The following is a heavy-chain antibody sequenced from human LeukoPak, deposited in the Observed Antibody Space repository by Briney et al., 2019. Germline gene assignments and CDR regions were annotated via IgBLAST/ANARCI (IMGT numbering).Heavy chain of an antibody. D-gene: IGHD6-13*01. CDR2: IYYSGST. V-gene: IGHV4-39*07. Sequence: SETLSLTCTVSGGSISSSSYYWGWIRQPPGKGLEWIGSIYYSGSTYYNPSLKSRVTISVDTSKNQFSLKLSSVTAADTAVYYCARAGDGSAAAANDAFDIWGQGTMVTVSS. CDR1: GGSISSSSYY. CDR3: ARAGDGSAAAANDAFDI. J-gene: IGHJ3*02.